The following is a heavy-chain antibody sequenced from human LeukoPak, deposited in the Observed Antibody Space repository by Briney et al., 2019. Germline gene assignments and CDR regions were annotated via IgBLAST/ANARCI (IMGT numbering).Heavy chain of an antibody. CDR2: IYYSGST. Sequence: PSETLSLTCTVSGGSISSSSYYWGWIRQPPGKGLEWTGSIYYSGSTYYNPSLKSRVTISVDTSKNQFSLKLSSVTAADTAVYYCASDKTPGKGSGGWFDPWGQGTLVTVSS. J-gene: IGHJ5*02. V-gene: IGHV4-39*07. D-gene: IGHD1-1*01. CDR3: ASDKTPGKGSGGWFDP. CDR1: GGSISSSSYY.